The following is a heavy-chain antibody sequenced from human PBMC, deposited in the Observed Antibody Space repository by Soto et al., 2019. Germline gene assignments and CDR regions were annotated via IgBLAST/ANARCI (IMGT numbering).Heavy chain of an antibody. V-gene: IGHV3-23*01. CDR2: LTPSGGET. D-gene: IGHD4-17*01. CDR3: AHPRGYGVFDAYDI. Sequence: HLGGSLRLSWVSSVFTFSTYAMSWVRQAPGKGLEWVSALTPSGGETYYADSVKGRFTISRDNSMNALYLQMTSLRIEDTAVYYCAHPRGYGVFDAYDIWGQGTMVTVS. J-gene: IGHJ3*02. CDR1: VFTFSTYA.